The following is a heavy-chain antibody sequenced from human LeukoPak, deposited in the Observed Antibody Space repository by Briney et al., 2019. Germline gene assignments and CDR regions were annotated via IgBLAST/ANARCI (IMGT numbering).Heavy chain of an antibody. Sequence: SVKVSCKASGGTFSSYAISWVRQAPGQGLEWMGGIIPIFGTANYAQKFQGRVTITADESTSTAYMELSRLRSDDTAVYYCARASEYYYDSSGYYLDYWGQGTLVTVSS. CDR3: ARASEYYYDSSGYYLDY. CDR2: IIPIFGTA. V-gene: IGHV1-69*01. CDR1: GGTFSSYA. D-gene: IGHD3-22*01. J-gene: IGHJ4*02.